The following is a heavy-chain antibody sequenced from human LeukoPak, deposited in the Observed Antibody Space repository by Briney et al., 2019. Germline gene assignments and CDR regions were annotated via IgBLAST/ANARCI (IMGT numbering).Heavy chain of an antibody. Sequence: ASVKVSCKAAGYTFTSYYMHWVRQAPGQGLEWMGIINPSGGSTSYAQKFQGRVTMTRDTSTSTVYMELSSLRSEDTAVYYCAKDSIRWELLHTGSYFDYWGQGTLVTVSS. CDR1: GYTFTSYY. CDR2: INPSGGST. V-gene: IGHV1-46*01. D-gene: IGHD1-26*01. CDR3: AKDSIRWELLHTGSYFDY. J-gene: IGHJ4*02.